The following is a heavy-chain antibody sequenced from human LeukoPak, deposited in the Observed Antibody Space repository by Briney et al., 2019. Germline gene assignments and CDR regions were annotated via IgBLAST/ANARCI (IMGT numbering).Heavy chain of an antibody. D-gene: IGHD5-24*01. CDR3: ARVEMATIFFDY. V-gene: IGHV4-30-2*01. J-gene: IGHJ4*02. CDR1: GGSISSGGYS. CDR2: IYHSGST. Sequence: SETLSLTCTVSGGSISSGGYSWSWIRQPPGKGLEWIGYIYHSGSTYYNPSLKSRVTISVDRSKNQFSLKLSSVTAADTAVYYCARVEMATIFFDYWGQGTLVTVSS.